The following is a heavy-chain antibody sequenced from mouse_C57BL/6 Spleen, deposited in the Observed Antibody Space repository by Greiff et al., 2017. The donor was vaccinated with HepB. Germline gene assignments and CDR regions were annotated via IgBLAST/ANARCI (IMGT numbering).Heavy chain of an antibody. V-gene: IGHV1-55*01. CDR3: ARSRYYEGYFDD. Sequence: QVQLQQPGAELVKPGASVKMSCKASGYTFTSYWITWVKQRPGQGLEWIGDIYPGSGSTNYNEKFKSKATLTVDTSSSTAYMQLSSLTSEDSAVYYCARSRYYEGYFDDWGQGTTLTVSS. CDR2: IYPGSGST. D-gene: IGHD1-1*01. CDR1: GYTFTSYW. J-gene: IGHJ2*01.